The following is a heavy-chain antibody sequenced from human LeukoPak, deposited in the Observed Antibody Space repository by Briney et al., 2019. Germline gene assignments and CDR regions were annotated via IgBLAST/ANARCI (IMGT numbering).Heavy chain of an antibody. J-gene: IGHJ3*02. CDR2: ISWNSGSI. Sequence: GGSLRLSCAASGFTFDDYAMHWVRQAPGKGLEWVSGISWNSGSIGYADSVKGRFTISRDNSENKSYLQMNSLRPEDTAVYYCANPSGTYGPGVFDIRGQGTMVTVSS. V-gene: IGHV3-9*01. CDR1: GFTFDDYA. D-gene: IGHD1-26*01. CDR3: ANPSGTYGPGVFDI.